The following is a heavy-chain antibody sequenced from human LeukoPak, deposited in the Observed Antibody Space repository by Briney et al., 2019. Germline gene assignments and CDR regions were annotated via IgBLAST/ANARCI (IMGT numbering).Heavy chain of an antibody. Sequence: PSETLSLTCTVSGGSISSSSYYWGWIRQPPGKGLEWIGSIYYSGSTYYNPSLKSRVTISVDTSKNQFSLKLSSVTAADTAVYYCAAYYDFWSGYYYWGQGTLVTVSS. CDR3: AAYYDFWSGYYY. CDR2: IYYSGST. J-gene: IGHJ4*02. CDR1: GGSISSSSYY. V-gene: IGHV4-39*07. D-gene: IGHD3-3*01.